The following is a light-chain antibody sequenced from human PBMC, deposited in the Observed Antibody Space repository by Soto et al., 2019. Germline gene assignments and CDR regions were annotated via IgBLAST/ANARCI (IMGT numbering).Light chain of an antibody. CDR1: QSVSSN. J-gene: IGKJ4*01. CDR2: GAS. CDR3: QQYNNRPALT. V-gene: IGKV3-15*01. Sequence: IMTTPSPSTVSVSPGERAPLSCRASQSVSSNLAWYQLKPGQAPRLLIYGASTRATGIPARFSGSGSGTEFTLTICSLQSNDFAVYYFQQYNNRPALTFGGGTKVDIK.